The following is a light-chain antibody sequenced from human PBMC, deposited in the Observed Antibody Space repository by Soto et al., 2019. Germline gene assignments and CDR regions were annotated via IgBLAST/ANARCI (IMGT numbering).Light chain of an antibody. Sequence: DIQVTQSPSSLSASVGDRVTITCRASRSISRYLNWYQQKPGKAPKLLIYKASSLESGVPSRFSGSGSGTEFTLTISSLQPDDFATYYCQQYNSYSTWTFGQGTKVDIK. J-gene: IGKJ1*01. V-gene: IGKV1-5*03. CDR2: KAS. CDR3: QQYNSYSTWT. CDR1: RSISRY.